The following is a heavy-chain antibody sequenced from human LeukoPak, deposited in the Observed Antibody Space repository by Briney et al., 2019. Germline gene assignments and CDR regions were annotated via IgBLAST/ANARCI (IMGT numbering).Heavy chain of an antibody. J-gene: IGHJ4*02. Sequence: ASVKVSCKASGGTFSSYAISWVRQAPGQGLEWMGRIIPILRIANYAQKFQGRVTITADKSTSTAYMELSSLRSEDTAVYYCARDQGLADYYFDYWGQGTLVTVSS. CDR3: ARDQGLADYYFDY. CDR1: GGTFSSYA. V-gene: IGHV1-69*04. D-gene: IGHD6-13*01. CDR2: IIPILRIA.